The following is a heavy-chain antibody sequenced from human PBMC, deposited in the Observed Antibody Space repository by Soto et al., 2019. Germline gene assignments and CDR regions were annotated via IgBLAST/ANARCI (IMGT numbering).Heavy chain of an antibody. V-gene: IGHV1-69*02. D-gene: IGHD3-10*01. Sequence: ASVKVSCKASGGTFSSYTISWVRQAPGQGLEWMGRIIPILGIANYAQKFQGRVTITADESTSTAYMELSSLRSEDTAVYYCARSYYYGSGSYQSYFDYWGQGTLVTVSS. J-gene: IGHJ4*02. CDR2: IIPILGIA. CDR3: ARSYYYGSGSYQSYFDY. CDR1: GGTFSSYT.